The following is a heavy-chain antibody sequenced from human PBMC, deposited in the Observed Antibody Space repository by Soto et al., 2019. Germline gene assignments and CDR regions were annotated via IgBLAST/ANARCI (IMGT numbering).Heavy chain of an antibody. CDR1: GGTATPCNYY. CDR2: IYYSGIT. Sequence: ETLSLTCTVSGGTATPCNYYLSWILQPPGKGLEWIAYIYYSGITNNNPSLKSRVTISVDTSKNQFSLKLTSVTAADTAVYYCARGRKYYYDSTGPFYFVHWGQGTLVTGSA. V-gene: IGHV4-61*01. J-gene: IGHJ4*02. CDR3: ARGRKYYYDSTGPFYFVH. D-gene: IGHD3-22*01.